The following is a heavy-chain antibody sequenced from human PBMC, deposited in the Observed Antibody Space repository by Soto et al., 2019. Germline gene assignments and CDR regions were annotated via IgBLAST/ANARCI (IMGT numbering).Heavy chain of an antibody. CDR3: ERIDYDGWFSP. J-gene: IGHJ5*02. CDR2: IGPSDSYT. Sequence: GESLKISCKGSGYRFTTYWISWVRQMPGKGLEWVGKIGPSDSYTNYSPSFQGHVTISTDKSISTAYLQWSSLKASDTAMYYCERIDYDGWFSPWGQGTPVTVSS. CDR1: GYRFTTYW. D-gene: IGHD3-22*01. V-gene: IGHV5-10-1*01.